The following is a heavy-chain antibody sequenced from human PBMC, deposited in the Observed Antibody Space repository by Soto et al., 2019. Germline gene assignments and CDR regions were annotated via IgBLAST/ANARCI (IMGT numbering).Heavy chain of an antibody. Sequence: GGSLRLSCAASGFTFGSNWMHWVRQAPGKGLVWVSRINSDGSSTNYADSVKARFTISRDNAKNTLYLQMNSLRAEDTAVYYCTRVGLTWVRNVFDMWGQGTMVTVSS. CDR2: INSDGSST. CDR1: GFTFGSNW. J-gene: IGHJ3*02. V-gene: IGHV3-74*01. D-gene: IGHD1-1*01. CDR3: TRVGLTWVRNVFDM.